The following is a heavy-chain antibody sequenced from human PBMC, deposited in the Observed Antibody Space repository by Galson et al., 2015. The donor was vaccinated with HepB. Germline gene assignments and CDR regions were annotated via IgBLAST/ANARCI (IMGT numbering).Heavy chain of an antibody. J-gene: IGHJ1*01. D-gene: IGHD3-22*01. CDR1: GGTFSSYA. CDR2: IIPIFGTA. V-gene: IGHV1-69*13. CDR3: ARAVDYYDSSVSYFQH. Sequence: SVKVSCKASGGTFSSYAISWVRQAPGQGLEWMGGIIPIFGTANYAQKFQGRVTITADESTSTAYMELSSLRSEDTAVYYCARAVDYYDSSVSYFQHWGQGTLVTVSS.